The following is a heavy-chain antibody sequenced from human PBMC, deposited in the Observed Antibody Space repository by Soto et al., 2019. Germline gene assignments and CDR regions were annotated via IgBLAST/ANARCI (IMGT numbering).Heavy chain of an antibody. D-gene: IGHD1-1*01. J-gene: IGHJ4*02. CDR1: GGSFSGYY. Sequence: PSETLSLTCAVHGGSFSGYYWDWVRQPPGKGLEWIGEVNHGGTSNYNPSLKSRAIISVDKSKNQFSLKLTSVTAADTAVYYCARDKITGLFHYWGQGTLVTSPQ. V-gene: IGHV4-34*01. CDR3: ARDKITGLFHY. CDR2: VNHGGTS.